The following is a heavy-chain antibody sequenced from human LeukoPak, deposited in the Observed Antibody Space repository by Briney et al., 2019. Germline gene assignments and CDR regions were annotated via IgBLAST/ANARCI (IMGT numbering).Heavy chain of an antibody. CDR3: ARVGSSWYVVDP. Sequence: GGSPRLSCAASGFTFSSYWMTWVRQAPGKGLEWVANIKEDGSEKYYVDSVKGRFTISRDNAKKSLYLQMNSLRAEDTAVYYCARVGSSWYVVDPWGQGTLVTVSS. J-gene: IGHJ5*02. V-gene: IGHV3-7*01. CDR2: IKEDGSEK. CDR1: GFTFSSYW. D-gene: IGHD6-13*01.